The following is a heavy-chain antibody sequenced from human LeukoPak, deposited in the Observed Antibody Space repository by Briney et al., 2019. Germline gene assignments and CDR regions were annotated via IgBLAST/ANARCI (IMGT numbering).Heavy chain of an antibody. J-gene: IGHJ4*02. CDR3: ARSRIQLWVDY. CDR1: GGSISSGGYY. CDR2: IYHSGST. D-gene: IGHD5-18*01. Sequence: PSQTLSLTCTVSGGSISSGGYYWSWIRQPPGKGLEWIGYIYHSGSTYYNPSLKSRVTISVDRSKNQFSLKLSSVTAADTAVYYCARSRIQLWVDYWGQGTLVTVSS. V-gene: IGHV4-30-2*01.